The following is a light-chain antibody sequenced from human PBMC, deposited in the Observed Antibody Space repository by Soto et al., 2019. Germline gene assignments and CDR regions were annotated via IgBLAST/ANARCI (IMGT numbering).Light chain of an antibody. V-gene: IGKV3-15*01. CDR1: QSVSSK. J-gene: IGKJ4*01. CDR3: QQYNDWPLT. Sequence: EGVMTQFPATLSGSAGERATLSCMASQSVSSKLALYQQSPGQAPRLLIYGASTRATGIPARFSGSGSGTEFTLTISSQQSEDFAVYHCQQYNDWPLTFGGGTKVDIK. CDR2: GAS.